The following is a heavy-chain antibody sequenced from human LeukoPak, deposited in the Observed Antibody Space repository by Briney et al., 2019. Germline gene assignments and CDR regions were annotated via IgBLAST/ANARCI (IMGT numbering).Heavy chain of an antibody. CDR3: ARDLHTVGYYDSSGYSTGAFDI. D-gene: IGHD3-22*01. Sequence: GGSLRLSCAASGFTFSSYAMHWVRQAPGKGLEWVAVISYDGSNKYYADSVKGRFTISRDNSKNTLYLQMNSLRAEDTAVYYCARDLHTVGYYDSSGYSTGAFDIWGQGTMVTVSS. CDR2: ISYDGSNK. CDR1: GFTFSSYA. J-gene: IGHJ3*02. V-gene: IGHV3-30-3*01.